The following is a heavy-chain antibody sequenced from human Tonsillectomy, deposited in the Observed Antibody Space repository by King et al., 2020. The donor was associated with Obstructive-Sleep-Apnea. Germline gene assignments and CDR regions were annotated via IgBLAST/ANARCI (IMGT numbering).Heavy chain of an antibody. CDR3: ARDPGYSSDPYYFDH. CDR1: GASINSGAYY. D-gene: IGHD6-25*01. J-gene: IGHJ4*02. V-gene: IGHV4-39*07. CDR2: IYYSGNT. Sequence: LQLQESGPGLVKPSETLSLTCTVSGASINSGAYYWGWIRQPPGKGLEWLGSIYYSGNTYYNPSLKSRVTISADTSKNQFSLKVTSVTAADTAVYYCARDPGYSSDPYYFDHWGQGTLVTVSS.